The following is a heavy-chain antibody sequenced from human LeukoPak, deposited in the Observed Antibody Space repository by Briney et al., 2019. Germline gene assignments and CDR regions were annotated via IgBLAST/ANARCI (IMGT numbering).Heavy chain of an antibody. CDR3: ARGEPARRGRAFDI. CDR1: GYTFTGYY. CDR2: INPNSGGT. J-gene: IGHJ3*02. D-gene: IGHD1-14*01. V-gene: IGHV1-2*02. Sequence: ASVKVSCKASGYTFTGYYMHWVRQAPGQGLEWMGWINPNSGGTNYAQKFQGRVTMTRDTSISTAYMELRSLRSDDTAVYYCARGEPARRGRAFDIWGQGTMVTVSS.